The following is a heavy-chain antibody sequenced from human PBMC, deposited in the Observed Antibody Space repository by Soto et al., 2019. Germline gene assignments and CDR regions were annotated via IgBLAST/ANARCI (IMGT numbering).Heavy chain of an antibody. D-gene: IGHD3-3*01. CDR3: AKVGRYDFWSVHTPLRPYYYYMDV. J-gene: IGHJ6*03. Sequence: PGGSLRLSCAASGFTFSSYAMSWVRQAPGKGLEWVSAISGSGGSTYYADSVKGRFTISRDNSKNTLCLQMNSLRAEDTAVYYCAKVGRYDFWSVHTPLRPYYYYMDVWGKGTTVTVSS. V-gene: IGHV3-23*01. CDR1: GFTFSSYA. CDR2: ISGSGGST.